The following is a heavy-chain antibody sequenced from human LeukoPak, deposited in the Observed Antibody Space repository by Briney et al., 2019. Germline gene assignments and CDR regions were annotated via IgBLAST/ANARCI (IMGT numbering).Heavy chain of an antibody. CDR1: GFSFSSYA. CDR3: AKTDTTASLVPLDY. J-gene: IGHJ4*02. V-gene: IGHV3-23*01. D-gene: IGHD3-16*01. CDR2: ISGSGGST. Sequence: GGSLRLSCAASGFSFSSYAMSWVRQALGKGLEWGSAISGSGGSTYYADSVKGRFTISRDNSKNTLYLQMNSLRAEDTAVYYCAKTDTTASLVPLDYWGQGTLVTVSS.